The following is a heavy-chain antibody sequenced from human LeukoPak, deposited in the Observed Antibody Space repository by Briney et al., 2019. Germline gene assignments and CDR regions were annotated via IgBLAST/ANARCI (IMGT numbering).Heavy chain of an antibody. D-gene: IGHD2-15*01. CDR1: GFTFSTYW. J-gene: IGHJ5*02. V-gene: IGHV3-74*01. CDR3: ARRVDATRWYDP. Sequence: GGSLRLSCAASGFTFSTYWMHWVRQAPGEGLVWVSRINGDGSTTNYADFVKGRFTISRDNAKNTLLLQMNSLRAEDTAVYYCARRVDATRWYDPWGQGTLVTVSS. CDR2: INGDGSTT.